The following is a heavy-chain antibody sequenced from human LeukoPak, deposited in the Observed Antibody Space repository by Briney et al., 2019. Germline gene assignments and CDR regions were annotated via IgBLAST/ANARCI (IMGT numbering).Heavy chain of an antibody. CDR1: GFTFNNFW. Sequence: GGSLRPSCSASGFTFNNFWMTWVRQAPGKGLEWVANIKKDGSEKYYVDSVKGRFTISRDNAKNLAFLQMNSLRVEDTAVYYCASLYGIDVWGQGSTVTVSS. J-gene: IGHJ6*02. CDR3: ASLYGIDV. CDR2: IKKDGSEK. V-gene: IGHV3-7*01.